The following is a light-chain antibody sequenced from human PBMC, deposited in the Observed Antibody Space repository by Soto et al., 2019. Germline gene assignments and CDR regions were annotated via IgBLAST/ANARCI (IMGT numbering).Light chain of an antibody. J-gene: IGKJ5*01. CDR1: QSVSSN. CDR2: GAS. V-gene: IGKV3-15*01. Sequence: EIVMTQSPATLSVSPGERATLSCRASQSVSSNLAWYQQKPGQAPSLLIYGASTRATGTPARFSGSGSGTDFTLTISRLEPEDFAVYYCQQYGSSPPITFGQGTRLEIK. CDR3: QQYGSSPPIT.